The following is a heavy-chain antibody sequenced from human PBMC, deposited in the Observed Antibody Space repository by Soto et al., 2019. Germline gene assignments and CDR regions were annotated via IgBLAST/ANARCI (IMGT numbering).Heavy chain of an antibody. CDR2: ISGSGGST. CDR1: GFTFSSYA. V-gene: IGHV3-23*01. J-gene: IGHJ4*02. CDR3: AADYIWGSYRPFDY. Sequence: EVQLLESGGGLVQPGGSLRLSCAASGFTFSSYAMSWVRQAPGKGLEWVSAISGSGGSTYYADSVKGRFTISRENSKNTLYLQMNSLRAEDTAVYYCAADYIWGSYRPFDYWGQGPLVTVSS. D-gene: IGHD3-16*02.